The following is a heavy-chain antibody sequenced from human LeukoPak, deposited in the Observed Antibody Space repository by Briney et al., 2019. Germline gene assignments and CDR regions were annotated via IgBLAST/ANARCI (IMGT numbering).Heavy chain of an antibody. D-gene: IGHD3-22*01. CDR2: IYYSGNT. CDR3: ARTAQYYYDSSGHWHAFDI. Sequence: PSETLSLTCTVSGGSICSNSYSWSWIRQHQGKGLEWIGYIYYSGNTYYNPSLTSRVTISVDTSKYQFSLKLSSVTAADTAVYYCARTAQYYYDSSGHWHAFDIWGQGTMVTVSS. V-gene: IGHV4-31*03. CDR1: GGSICSNSYS. J-gene: IGHJ3*02.